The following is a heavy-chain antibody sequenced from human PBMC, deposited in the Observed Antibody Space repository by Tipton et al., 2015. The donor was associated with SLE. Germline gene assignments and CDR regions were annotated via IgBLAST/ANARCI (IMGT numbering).Heavy chain of an antibody. CDR2: IYTSGST. Sequence: TLSLTCTVSGGSISSYYWSWIRQPPGKGLEWIGYIYTSGSTNYNPSLKSRVTISVDTSKNQFSLKLSSVTAADTAMYYCASSGSYLPSGFDYWGQGTLVTVSS. V-gene: IGHV4-4*09. D-gene: IGHD1-26*01. CDR1: GGSISSYY. CDR3: ASSGSYLPSGFDY. J-gene: IGHJ4*02.